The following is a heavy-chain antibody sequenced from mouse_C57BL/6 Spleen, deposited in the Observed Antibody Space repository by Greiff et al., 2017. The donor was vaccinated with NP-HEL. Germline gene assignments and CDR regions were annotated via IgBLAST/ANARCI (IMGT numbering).Heavy chain of an antibody. CDR3: TTEGYYYGSSYYAMDY. V-gene: IGHV14-1*01. CDR1: GFNIKDYY. D-gene: IGHD1-1*01. Sequence: VQLQQSGAELVRPGASVKLSCTASGFNIKDYYMHWVKQRPEQGLEWIGRIDPEDGDTEYAPKFQGKATMTADTSSNTAYLQLGSLTSEDTAVYYCTTEGYYYGSSYYAMDYWGQGTSVTVSS. J-gene: IGHJ4*01. CDR2: IDPEDGDT.